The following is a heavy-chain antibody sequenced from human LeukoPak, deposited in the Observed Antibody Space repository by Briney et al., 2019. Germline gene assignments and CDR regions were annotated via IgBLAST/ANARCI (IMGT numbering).Heavy chain of an antibody. J-gene: IGHJ3*02. Sequence: NPGGSLRLSCAASGFTFSDYYMTWIRQAPGKGLEWVSYISTSGSTIYYADSVKGRFTISRDNAKNSLYLQMNSLRAEDTAVYYCAREFAPGIAAAGFDAFDIWGQGTMVTVSS. CDR2: ISTSGSTI. V-gene: IGHV3-11*04. CDR1: GFTFSDYY. CDR3: AREFAPGIAAAGFDAFDI. D-gene: IGHD6-13*01.